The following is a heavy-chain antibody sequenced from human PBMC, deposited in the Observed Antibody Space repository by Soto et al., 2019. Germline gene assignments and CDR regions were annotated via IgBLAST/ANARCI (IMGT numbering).Heavy chain of an antibody. CDR1: GGTFSSDS. Sequence: QVQLVQSGAEVKKPGSSVKVSCKASGGTFSSDSFSWVRQAPGQGLEWMGGIIPMFDTPIYAQKFQERVTITADESTSTSYMQLSSLRFGDTAVYYCARSGGLDRDFNYWGQGSLVTVSS. V-gene: IGHV1-69*12. CDR2: IIPMFDTP. CDR3: ARSGGLDRDFNY. J-gene: IGHJ4*02. D-gene: IGHD2-15*01.